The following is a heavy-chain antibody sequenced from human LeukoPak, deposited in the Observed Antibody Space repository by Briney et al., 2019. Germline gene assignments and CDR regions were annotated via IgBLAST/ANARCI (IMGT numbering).Heavy chain of an antibody. J-gene: IGHJ4*02. V-gene: IGHV4-34*01. CDR2: IDHSGST. Sequence: SETLSLTCAVFGGSFRGYYWSWIRQPPGNRMEWVGEIDHSGSTNYNPSLKSRVTISVDTSKNQFSLRLNSVTAADAAVYFCVREGPSVTHFDFWAQGTQVTVSS. CDR1: GGSFRGYY. CDR3: VREGPSVTHFDF.